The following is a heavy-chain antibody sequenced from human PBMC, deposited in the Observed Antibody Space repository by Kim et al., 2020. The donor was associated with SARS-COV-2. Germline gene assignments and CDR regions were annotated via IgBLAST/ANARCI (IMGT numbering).Heavy chain of an antibody. CDR3: ARVSSGSSSWYWFDP. J-gene: IGHJ5*02. V-gene: IGHV3-7*03. D-gene: IGHD6-13*01. Sequence: ESVKGRFNISRDNAKNSLYLQMNSRRAEDTAVYYCARVSSGSSSWYWFDPWGQGTLVTVSS.